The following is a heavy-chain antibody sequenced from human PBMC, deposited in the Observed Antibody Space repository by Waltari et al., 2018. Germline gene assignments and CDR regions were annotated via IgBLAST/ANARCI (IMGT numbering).Heavy chain of an antibody. CDR2: ITTRGST. CDR1: GGSFSGYY. CDR3: ARGPPGYSSGWYGLDV. D-gene: IGHD6-19*01. J-gene: IGHJ6*02. Sequence: QVQLQQWGAGLLKPSETLSLTCVVYGGSFSGYYWSWVRQPPGKGLGWIGEITTRGSTNYNPSLKSRITMSVDTSNQFSLKLSSVTAADTAVYYCARGPPGYSSGWYGLDVWGQGTTVTVSS. V-gene: IGHV4-34*01.